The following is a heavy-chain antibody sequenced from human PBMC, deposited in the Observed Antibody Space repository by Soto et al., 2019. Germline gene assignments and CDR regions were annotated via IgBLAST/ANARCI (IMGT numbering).Heavy chain of an antibody. J-gene: IGHJ5*02. CDR2: ISSSSSYT. CDR1: GFTFSDYY. Sequence: QVQLVESGGGLVKPGGSLRLSCAASGFTFSDYYMSWIRQAPGKGLEWVSYISSSSSYTNYADSVKGRFTISRDNAKKSLYLNMNSLGADDTAVYYCARCSLVYSSSWAEPLVDPRGQGNLVTVSS. CDR3: ARCSLVYSSSWAEPLVDP. D-gene: IGHD6-13*01. V-gene: IGHV3-11*06.